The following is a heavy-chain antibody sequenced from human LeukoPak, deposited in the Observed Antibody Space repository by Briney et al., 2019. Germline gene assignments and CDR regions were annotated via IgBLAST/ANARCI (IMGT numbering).Heavy chain of an antibody. CDR2: IKTDGSEK. V-gene: IGHV3-7*01. J-gene: IGHJ5*02. D-gene: IGHD1-14*01. CDR1: GFRFTSW. Sequence: PGGSLRLSCAASGFRFTSWMSWVRQAPGKGLEWVANIKTDGSEKYYVDSVKGRFTVSRDNAVNSLFLQMDSLRVEDTGVYYCAKEINPNSTNGDPGGQGTLVTAS. CDR3: AKEINPNSTNGDP.